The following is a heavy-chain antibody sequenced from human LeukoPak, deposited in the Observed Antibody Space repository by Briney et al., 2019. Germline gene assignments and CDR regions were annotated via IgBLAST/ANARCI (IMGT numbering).Heavy chain of an antibody. Sequence: SQTLSLTCAIAGDSVSSNSGARNWIRQSPSRGLEWLGRTYYRSKWYYEYAESVKSRITVNADTSKNQFSLQLNSVTPEDTAVYYCASGLVRSGFDPWGQGTLVTVSS. CDR3: ASGLVRSGFDP. V-gene: IGHV6-1*01. J-gene: IGHJ5*02. D-gene: IGHD6-6*01. CDR1: GDSVSSNSGA. CDR2: TYYRSKWYY.